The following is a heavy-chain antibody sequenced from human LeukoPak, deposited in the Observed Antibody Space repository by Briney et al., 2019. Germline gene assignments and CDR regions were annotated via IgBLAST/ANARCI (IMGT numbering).Heavy chain of an antibody. D-gene: IGHD2-2*01. Sequence: GASVKVSCKASGHTFNIYGICWVRQAPGQGLEWMGWINPNSGGTNYAQKFQGRVTMTRDTSISTAYMELSRLRSDDTAVYYCARCSSTSCPFDYWGQGTLVTVSS. J-gene: IGHJ4*02. CDR1: GHTFNIYG. CDR3: ARCSSTSCPFDY. V-gene: IGHV1-2*02. CDR2: INPNSGGT.